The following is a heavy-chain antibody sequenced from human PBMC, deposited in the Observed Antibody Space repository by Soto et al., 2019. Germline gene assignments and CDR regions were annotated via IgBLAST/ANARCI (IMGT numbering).Heavy chain of an antibody. CDR2: IYYSGST. CDR3: ARGGWRQIDY. CDR1: GGSIGSYY. Sequence: QVQLQESGPGLVKPSETLSLTCSVSGGSIGSYYWSWIRKPPGKGLEWIGYIYYSGSTNYNPSLKSRVTISVDTSKNQFSLKLSSVTAADSSVYYCARGGWRQIDYWGQGTLVTVSS. J-gene: IGHJ4*02. D-gene: IGHD3-3*01. V-gene: IGHV4-59*08.